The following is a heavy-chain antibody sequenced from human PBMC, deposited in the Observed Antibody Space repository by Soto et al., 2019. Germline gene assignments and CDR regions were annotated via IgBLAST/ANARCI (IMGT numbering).Heavy chain of an antibody. CDR1: GYTFTSYA. CDR2: INAGNGNT. CDR3: ARRNYVMAENFDY. Sequence: SVKVSCEASGYTFTSYAMHWVRQAPVQRLEWMGWINAGNGNTKYSQKFQGRVTITRDTSASTAYMELSSLRSEDTAVYYCARRNYVMAENFDYWGQGTLVTVSS. J-gene: IGHJ4*02. V-gene: IGHV1-3*01. D-gene: IGHD4-4*01.